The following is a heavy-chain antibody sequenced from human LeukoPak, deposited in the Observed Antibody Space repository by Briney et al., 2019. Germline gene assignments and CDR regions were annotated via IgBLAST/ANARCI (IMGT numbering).Heavy chain of an antibody. Sequence: SETLSLTCTVSGGSISSYYWSWIRQPPGKGLEWIGYIYYSGSTNYNPSLKSRVTISVDTSKNQFSLKLSSVTAADTAVYYCARHQIFGVVTTFDYWGQGTLVTVSS. CDR1: GGSISSYY. V-gene: IGHV4-59*08. D-gene: IGHD3-3*01. CDR2: IYYSGST. J-gene: IGHJ4*02. CDR3: ARHQIFGVVTTFDY.